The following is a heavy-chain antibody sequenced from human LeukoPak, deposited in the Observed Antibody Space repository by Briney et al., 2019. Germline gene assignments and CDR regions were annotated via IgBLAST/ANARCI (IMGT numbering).Heavy chain of an antibody. V-gene: IGHV4-38-2*02. D-gene: IGHD2-21*01. CDR3: ARVLLGGGYYYFDY. Sequence: PSETLSLTCTVSGYSISSGYYWGWIRQPPGKGLEWIGSIYHSGSTYYNPSLKSRVTISVDTSKNQFSLKLSSVTAADTAVYYCARVLLGGGYYYFDYWGQGTLVTVSS. CDR2: IYHSGST. J-gene: IGHJ4*02. CDR1: GYSISSGYY.